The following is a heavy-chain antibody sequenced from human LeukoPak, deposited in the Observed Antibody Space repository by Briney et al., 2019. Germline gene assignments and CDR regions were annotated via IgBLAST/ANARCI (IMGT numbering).Heavy chain of an antibody. J-gene: IGHJ6*02. CDR1: GFTFNYAW. Sequence: GGSLRLSCAASGFTFNYAWMSWVRQVPGKGLEWVGQTVSEIDGGTTDYAAPVKGKFTISRDDSKSTLYLQMNSLKIEDTAVYYCTTDEDWNYARKDVWGQGATVIVSS. V-gene: IGHV3-15*04. CDR3: TTDEDWNYARKDV. D-gene: IGHD1-7*01. CDR2: TVSEIDGGTT.